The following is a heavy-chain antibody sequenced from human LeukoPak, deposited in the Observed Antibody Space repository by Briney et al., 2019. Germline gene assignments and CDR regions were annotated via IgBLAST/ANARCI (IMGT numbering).Heavy chain of an antibody. CDR1: GFTFSSYG. CDR3: ARDAAYGYDRFDY. D-gene: IGHD5-18*01. J-gene: IGHJ4*02. CDR2: IKEDGSDK. Sequence: GGSLRLSCAASGFTFSSYGMHWVRQAPGKGLEWVANIKEDGSDKNYVVSMKGRFTISRDNAKNSLFLQMNSLRVEDTAVYFCARDAAYGYDRFDYWGQGTQVTVSS. V-gene: IGHV3-7*01.